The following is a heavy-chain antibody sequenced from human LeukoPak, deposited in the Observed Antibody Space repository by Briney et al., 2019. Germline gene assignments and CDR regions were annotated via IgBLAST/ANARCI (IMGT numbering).Heavy chain of an antibody. V-gene: IGHV6-1*01. J-gene: IGHJ4*02. CDR2: TYYRSKWYN. CDR3: ARDRYSSSWYQSVDFDY. CDR1: GDSVSSNSAA. Sequence: SQTLSLTCAISGDSVSSNSAAWNWIRQSPSRGLERLGRTYYRSKWYNDYAVSVKSRITINPDTSKNQFSLQLNSVTPEDAAVYYCARDRYSSSWYQSVDFDYWGQGTLVTVSS. D-gene: IGHD6-13*01.